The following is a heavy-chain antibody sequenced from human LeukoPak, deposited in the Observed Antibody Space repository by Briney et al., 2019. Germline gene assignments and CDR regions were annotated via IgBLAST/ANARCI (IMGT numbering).Heavy chain of an antibody. CDR2: ISSSSSYI. Sequence: GGSLRLSCAASGFTFSSCSMNWVRQAPGKGLEWVSSISSSSSYIYYADSVKGRFTIPRDNAKNSLYLQMNSLRAEDTAVYYCARDEGSSYGWGYFDYWGQGTLVTVSS. CDR1: GFTFSSCS. CDR3: ARDEGSSYGWGYFDY. V-gene: IGHV3-21*01. J-gene: IGHJ4*02. D-gene: IGHD5-18*01.